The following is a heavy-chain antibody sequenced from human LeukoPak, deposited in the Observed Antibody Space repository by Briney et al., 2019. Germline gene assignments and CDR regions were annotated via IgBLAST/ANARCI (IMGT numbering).Heavy chain of an antibody. CDR2: ISGSGTSI. Sequence: GGSLRLSCAASGFTFSSYAMTWVRQAPGKGLEWVSAISGSGTSIYYADSVKGRFTISRDNSKNTLYLQMNSLRAEDTAVYYCAKRDSGSHYVDYWGQGTLVTVSS. D-gene: IGHD1-26*01. CDR1: GFTFSSYA. CDR3: AKRDSGSHYVDY. J-gene: IGHJ4*02. V-gene: IGHV3-23*01.